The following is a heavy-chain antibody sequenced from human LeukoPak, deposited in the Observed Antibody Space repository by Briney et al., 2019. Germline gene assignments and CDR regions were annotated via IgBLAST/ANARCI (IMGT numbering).Heavy chain of an antibody. D-gene: IGHD3-16*01. V-gene: IGHV3-23*01. CDR1: GFTFSNYA. Sequence: GGSLRLSCAASGFTFSNYAMSWVRQAPGKGLEWGSVISGSGATTDYADSVMGRFTISRDNSKNTLYLQLDSLRAEDTAVYFCAKGLWGAYYYGMDVWGQGTTVTVSS. CDR2: ISGSGATT. J-gene: IGHJ6*02. CDR3: AKGLWGAYYYGMDV.